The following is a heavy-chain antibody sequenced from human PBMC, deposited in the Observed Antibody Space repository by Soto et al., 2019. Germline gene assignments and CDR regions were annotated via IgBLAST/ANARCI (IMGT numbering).Heavy chain of an antibody. CDR3: ARAGSDNWFDP. CDR1: GGSINSGTYY. CDR2: IYYSGST. J-gene: IGHJ5*02. D-gene: IGHD6-6*01. V-gene: IGHV4-31*03. Sequence: SETLSLTCTVSGGSINSGTYYWTWIRQRPGKGLEWIGFIYYSGSTYYNPSLKSRLTLSVDTSNNQFFLNLISMTAADTAMYYCARAGSDNWFDPWGQGTLVTVSS.